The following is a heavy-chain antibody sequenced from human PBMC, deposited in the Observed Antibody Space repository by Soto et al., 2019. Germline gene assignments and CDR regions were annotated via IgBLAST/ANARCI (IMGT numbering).Heavy chain of an antibody. CDR1: GDSFSDYY. J-gene: IGHJ4*02. D-gene: IGHD6-19*01. CDR3: ARCHYSSGWQIDQ. V-gene: IGHV4-59*03. Sequence: QVQLQESGPGLVKPSETLTLTCTVSGDSFSDYYWNWIRQVPGKGLEWIGFVFHSATTSYNPSLKTRVAISDDTSKKQVSLRLTSVAAADTAIYYGARCHYSSGWQIDQGGQGILVTVSS. CDR2: VFHSATT.